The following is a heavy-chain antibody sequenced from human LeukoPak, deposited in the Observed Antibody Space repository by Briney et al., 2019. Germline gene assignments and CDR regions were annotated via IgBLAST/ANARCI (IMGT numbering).Heavy chain of an antibody. J-gene: IGHJ2*01. CDR3: ARVGDHFHWYLDL. CDR1: GFTVSTNY. V-gene: IGHV3-53*01. Sequence: GGSLRLSCAASGFTVSTNYMNWVRQAPGKRLEWVSILYSGSSTYYADSVEGRFTISRDSSKNTLFLQMNDLRAEDTAVYYCARVGDHFHWYLDLWGRGTLVTVSS. D-gene: IGHD3-3*02. CDR2: LYSGSST.